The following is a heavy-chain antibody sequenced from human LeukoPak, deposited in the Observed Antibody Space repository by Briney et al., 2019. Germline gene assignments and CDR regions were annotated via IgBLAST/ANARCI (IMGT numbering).Heavy chain of an antibody. CDR3: ATDVHGAGVIPWFDP. CDR2: MNPNSGNT. Sequence: ASVKVSCKASGYTFTSYDINWVRQATGQGLEWMGWMNPNSGNTGYAQKFQGRVTITRNTSISTAYMELSSLRSEDTAVYYCATDVHGAGVIPWFDPWGQGTLVTVSS. D-gene: IGHD2-21*01. J-gene: IGHJ5*02. CDR1: GYTFTSYD. V-gene: IGHV1-8*03.